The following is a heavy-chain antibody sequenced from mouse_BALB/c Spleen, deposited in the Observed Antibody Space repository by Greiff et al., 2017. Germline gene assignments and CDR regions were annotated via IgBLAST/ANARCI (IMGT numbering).Heavy chain of an antibody. CDR1: GYTFTSYY. J-gene: IGHJ3*01. CDR3: TTAYSAWFAY. Sequence: QVQLQQSGAELVKPGASVKLSCKASGYTFTSYYMYWVKQRPGQGLEWIGEINPSNGGTNFNEKFKSKATLTVDKSSSTAYMQLSSLTSEDSAVYYCTTAYSAWFAYCGQGTLVTVSA. CDR2: INPSNGGT. D-gene: IGHD2-10*01. V-gene: IGHV1S81*02.